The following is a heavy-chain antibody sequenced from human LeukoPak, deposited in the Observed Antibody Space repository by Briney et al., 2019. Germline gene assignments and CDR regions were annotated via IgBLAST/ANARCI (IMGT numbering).Heavy chain of an antibody. J-gene: IGHJ6*03. V-gene: IGHV3-23*01. CDR3: AKAPKGYYYYYYYMDV. Sequence: GGSLRLSCAASGFTFSSYAMSWVRQAPGKGLDWVSAISGSGGSTYYADSVKGRFTISRDNSKNTLYLQMNSLRAEDTAVYYCAKAPKGYYYYYYYMDVWGKGTTVTVSS. CDR1: GFTFSSYA. CDR2: ISGSGGST.